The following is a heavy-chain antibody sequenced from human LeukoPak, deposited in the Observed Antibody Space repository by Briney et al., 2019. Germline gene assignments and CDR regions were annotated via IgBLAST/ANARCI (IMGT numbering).Heavy chain of an antibody. V-gene: IGHV3-74*01. CDR1: GFTFSSNW. Sequence: GGSLRLSCAASGFTFSSNWMHWVRQAPGKGLVWVSRINEDGSTTNYADSVKGRSTIFRDNAKNTLYLQMNSLRAEDTAVYYCVRDLGGRSGHWGQGTLVTVSP. D-gene: IGHD1-26*01. J-gene: IGHJ4*02. CDR3: VRDLGGRSGH. CDR2: INEDGSTT.